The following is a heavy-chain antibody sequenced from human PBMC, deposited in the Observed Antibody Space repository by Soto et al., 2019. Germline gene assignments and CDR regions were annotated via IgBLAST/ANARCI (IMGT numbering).Heavy chain of an antibody. CDR1: GFTFSSYA. CDR3: AREYSSGWYFDFDY. Sequence: GGSLRLSCAASGFTFSSYAMHWVRQAPGKGLEWVAVISYDGSNKYYADSVKGRFTISRDNSKNTLYLQMNSLRAEDTAVYYCAREYSSGWYFDFDYWGQGTLVTAPQ. V-gene: IGHV3-30-3*01. CDR2: ISYDGSNK. J-gene: IGHJ4*02. D-gene: IGHD6-19*01.